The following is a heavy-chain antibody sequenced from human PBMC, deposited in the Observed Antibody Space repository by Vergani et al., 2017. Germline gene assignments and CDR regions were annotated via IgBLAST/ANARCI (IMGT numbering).Heavy chain of an antibody. D-gene: IGHD2-15*01. CDR3: ARVETCGSCYGDYYYGMDV. CDR2: ISGSGGST. Sequence: EVQLLESGGGLVQPGGSLRLSCAASGFTFSSYAMSWVRQAPGKGLEWVSAISGSGGSTYYADSVKGRFTISRANSKNTLYLQMNSLRAEDTAVYYCARVETCGSCYGDYYYGMDVWGQGTTVTVSS. J-gene: IGHJ6*02. CDR1: GFTFSSYA. V-gene: IGHV3-23*01.